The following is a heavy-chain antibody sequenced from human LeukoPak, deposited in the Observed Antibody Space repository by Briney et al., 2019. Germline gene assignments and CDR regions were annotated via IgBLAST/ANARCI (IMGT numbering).Heavy chain of an antibody. CDR2: FDPEDGET. V-gene: IGHV1-24*01. Sequence: ASVKVSCKVSGYTLTELSMHWVRRAPGKGLEWMGGFDPEDGETIYAQKFQGRVTMTEDTSTDTAYMELSSLRSEDTAVYYCATVQIDYGDYAYYFDYWGQGTLVTVSS. CDR3: ATVQIDYGDYAYYFDY. CDR1: GYTLTELS. D-gene: IGHD4-17*01. J-gene: IGHJ4*02.